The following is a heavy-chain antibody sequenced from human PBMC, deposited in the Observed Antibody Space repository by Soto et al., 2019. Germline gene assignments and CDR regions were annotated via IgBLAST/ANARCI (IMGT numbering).Heavy chain of an antibody. CDR2: ISAYNGNT. CDR1: GYTFVGYS. D-gene: IGHD1-26*01. CDR3: AREGGATTWGNGWFDP. J-gene: IGHJ5*02. V-gene: IGHV1-18*04. Sequence: GASVQVSCKAFGYTFVGYSMHWVRQAAGQGLEWMGCISAYNGNTNYAQKLQGRFTMTTDTSTSTAYMELRSLRSDDTAVYYCAREGGATTWGNGWFDPWGQGTLVTVSS.